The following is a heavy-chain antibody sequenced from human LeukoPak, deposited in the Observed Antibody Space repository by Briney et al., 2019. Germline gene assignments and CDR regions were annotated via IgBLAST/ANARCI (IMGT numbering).Heavy chain of an antibody. CDR2: IYSGGST. Sequence: GGSLRLSCAASGFTVSSNYMSWVRQAPGKGLEWVSVIYSGGSTYYADSVKGRFTISRDNSKYTLYLQMNSLRAEDTAVYYCARDKVACSSTSCHYWYFDLWGRGTLVTVSS. CDR1: GFTVSSNY. V-gene: IGHV3-53*01. D-gene: IGHD2-2*01. CDR3: ARDKVACSSTSCHYWYFDL. J-gene: IGHJ2*01.